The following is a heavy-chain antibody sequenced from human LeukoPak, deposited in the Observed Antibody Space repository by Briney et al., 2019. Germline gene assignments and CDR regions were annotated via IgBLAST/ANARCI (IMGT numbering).Heavy chain of an antibody. D-gene: IGHD3-22*01. CDR3: ARGYYESSGYYHY. J-gene: IGHJ4*02. Sequence: GSSVKVSCKARGGTFSSYAISWVRQAPGQGLEWMGGIIPIFGTANYAQEFRGRVTITTDESTSTAYMELSSLRSEDTAVYYCARGYYESSGYYHYWGQGTLVTVSS. V-gene: IGHV1-69*05. CDR2: IIPIFGTA. CDR1: GGTFSSYA.